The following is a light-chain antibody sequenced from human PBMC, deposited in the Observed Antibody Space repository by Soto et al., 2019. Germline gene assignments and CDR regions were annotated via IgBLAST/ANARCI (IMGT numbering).Light chain of an antibody. CDR2: EVS. CDR3: SSYAATVYV. V-gene: IGLV2-8*01. Sequence: QSALTQPPSASGSPGQSVTISCTGTSSDVGGYNFVSWFQQHPGKVPKLIMYEVSKQPTGVPDRFSGSKSGNTASLTVSGLQADDEADYYCSSYAATVYVFGTGTKVTVL. J-gene: IGLJ1*01. CDR1: SSDVGGYNF.